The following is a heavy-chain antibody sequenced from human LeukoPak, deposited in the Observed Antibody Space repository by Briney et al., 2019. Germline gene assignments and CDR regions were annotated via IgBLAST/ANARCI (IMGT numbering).Heavy chain of an antibody. CDR2: INPSLHIP. V-gene: IGHV1-46*01. Sequence: GASVKVSCKASGYTFSNYCMHWVRQAPGQGLEWLGIINPSLHIPIYAQTFQGRVTMTTDMSTSTFYMELRNLVSEDTAVYYCARRWERDAFDIWGQGTMVTVSS. CDR1: GYTFSNYC. J-gene: IGHJ3*02. CDR3: ARRWERDAFDI. D-gene: IGHD1-26*01.